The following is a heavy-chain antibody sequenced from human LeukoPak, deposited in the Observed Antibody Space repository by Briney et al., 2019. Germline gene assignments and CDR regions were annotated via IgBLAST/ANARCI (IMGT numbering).Heavy chain of an antibody. V-gene: IGHV4-59*08. J-gene: IGHJ3*02. CDR1: GGSISSYY. CDR3: ARHNGKQWPEDFDI. Sequence: PSETLSLTCTVSGGSISSYYWSWIRQPPGKGLEWIGYIYYSGSTNYNPSLKSRVTISVDTSKNQFSLKLSSVTAADTAVYYCARHNGKQWPEDFDIWGQGTMVTVSS. CDR2: IYYSGST. D-gene: IGHD6-19*01.